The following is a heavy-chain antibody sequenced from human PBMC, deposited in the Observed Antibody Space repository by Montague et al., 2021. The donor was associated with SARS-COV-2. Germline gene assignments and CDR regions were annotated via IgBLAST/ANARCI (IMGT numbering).Heavy chain of an antibody. CDR1: GGPISNGGYY. D-gene: IGHD2-21*01. Sequence: TLSLTCTVSGGPISNGGYYWSWIRQHPGKGLEWIGYIYYSGSTYYNPSLKSRVTISVDTSKNQFSLKLSSVTAADTAVYYCARAFVVVIAIDAFDIWGQGTMVTVSS. CDR3: ARAFVVVIAIDAFDI. V-gene: IGHV4-31*03. J-gene: IGHJ3*02. CDR2: IYYSGST.